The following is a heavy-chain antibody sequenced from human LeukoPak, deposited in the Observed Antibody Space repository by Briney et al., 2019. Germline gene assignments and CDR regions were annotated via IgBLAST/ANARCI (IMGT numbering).Heavy chain of an antibody. J-gene: IGHJ3*02. CDR2: IYYSGST. CDR1: GGSISSSSYY. CDR3: ASGPFDI. Sequence: SETLSLTRTVSGGSISSSSYYWGWIRQPPGKGLEWIGSIYYSGSTYYNPSLRSRVTISVDTSKNQFSLKLSSVTAADTAVYYCASGPFDIWGQGTMVTVSS. V-gene: IGHV4-39*01.